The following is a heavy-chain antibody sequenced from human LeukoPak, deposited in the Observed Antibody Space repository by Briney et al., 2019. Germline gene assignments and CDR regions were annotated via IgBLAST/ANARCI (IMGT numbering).Heavy chain of an antibody. CDR2: INPSGGST. CDR3: ASAVRSHAFDI. Sequence: ASVKVSCMASGYTFTSYYMHWVRLAPGQGLEWMGLINPSGGSTSYAQKFQGRVTMTRDMSTSTVYMELSSLRSEDTAVYYCASAVRSHAFDIWGQGTMVTVSS. J-gene: IGHJ3*02. CDR1: GYTFTSYY. V-gene: IGHV1-46*01.